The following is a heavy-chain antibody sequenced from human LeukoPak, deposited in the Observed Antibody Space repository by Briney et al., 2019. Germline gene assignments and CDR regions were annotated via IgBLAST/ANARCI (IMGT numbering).Heavy chain of an antibody. D-gene: IGHD2-2*01. Sequence: GGSLRLSCAASGFTFNNFPMSWVRQAAGKGLEWVSAINPSGGDTYFPDSVRGRFTISRDNSKNTVYLQMNSLRAEDTAVYYCAKEGRRAAADYWGQGTLVTVSS. CDR1: GFTFNNFP. CDR3: AKEGRRAAADY. V-gene: IGHV3-23*01. CDR2: INPSGGDT. J-gene: IGHJ4*02.